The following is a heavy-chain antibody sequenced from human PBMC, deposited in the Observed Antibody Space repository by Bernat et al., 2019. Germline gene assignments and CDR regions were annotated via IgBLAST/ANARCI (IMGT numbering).Heavy chain of an antibody. V-gene: IGHV3-30*04. CDR1: GFTFSSYA. Sequence: QVQLVESGGGVVQPGRSLRLSCAASGFTFSSYAMHWVRQAPGKGLEWVAVISYDGRNKYYADSVKGRFTISRDNSKNTLYLQMNSLRAEDTAVYYCARGVRRYYYYGMDVWGQGTTVTVSS. D-gene: IGHD2-21*01. J-gene: IGHJ6*02. CDR2: ISYDGRNK. CDR3: ARGVRRYYYYGMDV.